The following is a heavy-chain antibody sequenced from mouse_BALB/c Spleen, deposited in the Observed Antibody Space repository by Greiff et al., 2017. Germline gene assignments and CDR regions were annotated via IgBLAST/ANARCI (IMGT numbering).Heavy chain of an antibody. Sequence: DVKLVESGGGLVQPGGSLKLSCAASGFTFSSYGMSWVRQTPDKRLELVATINSNGGSTYYPDSVKGRFTISRDNAKNTLYLQMSSLKSEDTAMYYCARWNVYEGSYYSMDYWGQGTSVTVSS. CDR1: GFTFSSYG. V-gene: IGHV5-6-3*01. J-gene: IGHJ4*01. D-gene: IGHD2-2*01. CDR3: ARWNVYEGSYYSMDY. CDR2: INSNGGST.